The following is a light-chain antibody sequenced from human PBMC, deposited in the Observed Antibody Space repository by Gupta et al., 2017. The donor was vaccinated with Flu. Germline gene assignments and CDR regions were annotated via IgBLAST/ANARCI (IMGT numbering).Light chain of an antibody. V-gene: IGLV2-14*01. CDR2: EVS. CDR3: SSYTSSSTLG. Sequence: SITISCTGISSDVGGYNFVSWYQQHPGKAPKLMIYEVSNRPSGVSNRFSGSKSGNTASLTISGLQAEDEADYYCSSYTSSSTLGFGGGTKLTVL. J-gene: IGLJ3*02. CDR1: SSDVGGYNF.